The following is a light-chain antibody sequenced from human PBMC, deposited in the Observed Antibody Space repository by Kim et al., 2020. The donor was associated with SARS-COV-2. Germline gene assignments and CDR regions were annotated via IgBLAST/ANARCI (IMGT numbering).Light chain of an antibody. CDR2: EDN. CDR1: GGSIDSNY. Sequence: NFMLTQPHSVSESPGKTVTIPCTGSGGSIDSNYVLWYQQRPGSAPTTVIYEDNQRPSGVPDRFSGSVDSSSNSASLTISGLKTEDEADYYCQSFDSSNHAVFGGGTQLTVL. V-gene: IGLV6-57*02. J-gene: IGLJ7*01. CDR3: QSFDSSNHAV.